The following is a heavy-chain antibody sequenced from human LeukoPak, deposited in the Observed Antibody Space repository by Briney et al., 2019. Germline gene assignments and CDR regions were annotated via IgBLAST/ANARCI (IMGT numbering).Heavy chain of an antibody. CDR1: GYTLTELS. D-gene: IGHD3-22*01. J-gene: IGHJ4*02. V-gene: IGHV1-24*01. CDR2: FDPEDGET. CDR3: AMYHSYYDSSGALDY. Sequence: ASVKVSCKVSGYTLTELSMHWVRQAPGKGLEWMGGFDPEDGETIYAQKFQGRVTMTEDTPTDTAYMELSSLRSEDTAVYYCAMYHSYYDSSGALDYWGQGTLVTVSS.